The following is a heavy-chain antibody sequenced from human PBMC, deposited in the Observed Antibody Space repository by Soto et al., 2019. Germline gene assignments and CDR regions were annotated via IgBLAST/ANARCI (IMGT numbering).Heavy chain of an antibody. V-gene: IGHV3-33*01. Sequence: GGSLRLSCAASGFTFSSYGMHWVRQAPGKGLEWVAVIWYDGSNKYYADSVKGRFTISRDNSKNTLYLQMNSLRAEDTAVYYCARGIAVAGWVPDFDIWGQGTMVTVSS. J-gene: IGHJ3*02. CDR1: GFTFSSYG. CDR3: ARGIAVAGWVPDFDI. D-gene: IGHD6-19*01. CDR2: IWYDGSNK.